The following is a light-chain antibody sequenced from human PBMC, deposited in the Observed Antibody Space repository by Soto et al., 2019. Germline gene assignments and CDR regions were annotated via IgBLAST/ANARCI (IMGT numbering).Light chain of an antibody. J-gene: IGLJ1*01. CDR2: EVT. CDR1: SSDVGAYNY. Sequence: QSALTQPPSASGSPGQSVTISCTGTSSDVGAYNYVSWYQQHPGKVPKLIIYEVTKRPSGVPDRFSASKSGNTASLTVSGLQAEDEAEYYCSSHGGANNFYVFGTGTKLTVL. CDR3: SSHGGANNFYV. V-gene: IGLV2-8*01.